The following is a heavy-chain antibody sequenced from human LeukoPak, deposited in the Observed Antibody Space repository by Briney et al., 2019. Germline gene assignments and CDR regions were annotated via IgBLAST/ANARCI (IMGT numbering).Heavy chain of an antibody. CDR3: ARAYYDFWSGYYPFDY. CDR1: GFTFDDYA. J-gene: IGHJ4*02. Sequence: PGGSRRLSCAASGFTFDDYAMHWVRQAPGKGLGWVSGISWNSGSIGYADSVKGRFTISRDNAKNSLYLQMNSLRAEDAAVYYCARAYYDFWSGYYPFDYWGQGTLVTVSS. CDR2: ISWNSGSI. V-gene: IGHV3-9*01. D-gene: IGHD3-3*01.